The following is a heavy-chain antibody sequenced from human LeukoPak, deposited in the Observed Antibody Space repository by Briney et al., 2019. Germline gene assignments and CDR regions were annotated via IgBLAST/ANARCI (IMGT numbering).Heavy chain of an antibody. Sequence: GGSLRLSCAASGFTFSSYGMAWVRQAPGKGLEWVSGISGSGDSTYYADSVKGRFTISRDNSKNTLFVQMNSLRVEDTAVYYCAMATPPLRLGELSYWGQGTLVTVPS. CDR3: AMATPPLRLGELSY. CDR1: GFTFSSYG. V-gene: IGHV3-23*01. D-gene: IGHD3-16*02. CDR2: ISGSGDST. J-gene: IGHJ4*02.